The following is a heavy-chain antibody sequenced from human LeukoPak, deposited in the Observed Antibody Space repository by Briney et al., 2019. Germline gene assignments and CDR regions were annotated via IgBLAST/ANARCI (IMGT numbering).Heavy chain of an antibody. CDR2: IYSGGTT. CDR1: GFTVSRNY. V-gene: IGHV3-53*01. CDR3: ANRGRMAVASYYFDS. J-gene: IGHJ4*02. D-gene: IGHD6-19*01. Sequence: GGSLRLSCAASGFTVSRNYMSWVRQAPGRGLEWVSVIYSGGTTYYADSVKGRFTISRDISKNTLYLQMNSLTAEDTAVYFCANRGRMAVASYYFDSWGLGTLVTVSS.